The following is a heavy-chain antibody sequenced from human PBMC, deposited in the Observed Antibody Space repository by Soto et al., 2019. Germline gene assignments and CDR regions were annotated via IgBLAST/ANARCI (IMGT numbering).Heavy chain of an antibody. D-gene: IGHD6-13*01. Sequence: SVKVSCKASGGTFSSYAISWVRQAPGQGLEWMGGIILIFGTANYAQKFQGRVTITADESTSTAYMELSSLRSEDTAVYYCARGEQQLAPFDCWGQGTLVTVSS. CDR2: IILIFGTA. J-gene: IGHJ4*02. CDR1: GGTFSSYA. V-gene: IGHV1-69*13. CDR3: ARGEQQLAPFDC.